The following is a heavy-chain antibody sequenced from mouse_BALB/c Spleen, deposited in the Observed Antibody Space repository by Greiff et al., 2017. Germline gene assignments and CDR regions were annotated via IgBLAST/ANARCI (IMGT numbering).Heavy chain of an antibody. V-gene: IGHV2-6-7*01. Sequence: VMLVESGPGLVAPSQSLSITCTASGFSFTGYGVNWVRQPPGKGLEWLGMIWGDGSTDYNSALKSRLSISKDNSKSQVFLKMNSLQTDDTARYYCARDRYGYAMDYWGQGTSVTVSS. CDR2: IWGDGST. D-gene: IGHD1-1*02. CDR3: ARDRYGYAMDY. CDR1: GFSFTGYG. J-gene: IGHJ4*01.